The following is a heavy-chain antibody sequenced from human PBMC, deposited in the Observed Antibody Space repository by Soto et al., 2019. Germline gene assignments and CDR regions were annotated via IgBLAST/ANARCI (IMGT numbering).Heavy chain of an antibody. J-gene: IGHJ4*02. CDR1: GFTFSSYA. CDR3: ARAEFDDNGDYYDY. CDR2: ISYDGSNK. V-gene: IGHV3-30-3*01. D-gene: IGHD4-17*01. Sequence: QVQLVESGGGVVQPGRSLRLSCAASGFTFSSYAMHWVRQAPGKGLEWVAVISYDGSNKYYADSVKGRFTISRDNSKNTLYLQMNSLRAEDTAVYFCARAEFDDNGDYYDYWGQGTLVTVSS.